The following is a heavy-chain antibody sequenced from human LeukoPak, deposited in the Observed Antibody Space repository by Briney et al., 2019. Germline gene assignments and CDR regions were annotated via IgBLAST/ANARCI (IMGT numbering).Heavy chain of an antibody. CDR2: INPNSGGT. Sequence: GASVKVSCKASGYTFTSYYMHWVRQAPGQGLEWMGWINPNSGGTNYAQKFQGRVTMTRDTSISTAYMELSRLRSEDTAVYYCARSCTSCYNWFDPWGQGTLVTVSS. CDR3: ARSCTSCYNWFDP. CDR1: GYTFTSYY. J-gene: IGHJ5*02. V-gene: IGHV1-2*02. D-gene: IGHD2-2*01.